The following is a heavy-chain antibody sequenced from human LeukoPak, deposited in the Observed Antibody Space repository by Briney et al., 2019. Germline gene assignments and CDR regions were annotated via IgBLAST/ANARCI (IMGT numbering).Heavy chain of an antibody. V-gene: IGHV4-59*08. J-gene: IGHJ6*02. CDR2: IYYSGNT. D-gene: IGHD1-1*01. CDR1: GGSISNYY. Sequence: TSETLSLTCSVSGGSISNYYWTWIRQPPGKGLEWIGYIYYSGNTNYNPSLKSRVTTSLDTSKNQLSLKLTSVTAADTAVYYCARCSRGTSVGMDVWGQGTTVTVSS. CDR3: ARCSRGTSVGMDV.